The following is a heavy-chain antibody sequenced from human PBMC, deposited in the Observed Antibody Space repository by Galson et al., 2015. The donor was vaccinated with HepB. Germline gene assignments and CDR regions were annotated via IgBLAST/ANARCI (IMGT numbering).Heavy chain of an antibody. Sequence: SLRLSCAASGFTFSSYGMHWVRQAPGKGLEWVAVIWYDGSNKYYADSVKGRFTISRDIPKNTLYLHMNSLRAEDTAVYYCVRVFGGNSYNYFDFWGQGTLVTVSS. D-gene: IGHD4-23*01. CDR3: VRVFGGNSYNYFDF. CDR1: GFTFSSYG. J-gene: IGHJ4*02. CDR2: IWYDGSNK. V-gene: IGHV3-33*01.